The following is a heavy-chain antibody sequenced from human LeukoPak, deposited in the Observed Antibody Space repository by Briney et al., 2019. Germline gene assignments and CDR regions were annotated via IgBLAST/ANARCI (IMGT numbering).Heavy chain of an antibody. CDR1: GFTFSSYA. Sequence: PGRSLRLSCAASGFTFSSYAMHWVRQAPGKGLEWVAVISYDGSNKYYADSVKGRFTISRDNSKNTLYLQMNSLRAEDTALYYCARVGIYNYYMDVWGKGTTVTISS. D-gene: IGHD1-26*01. V-gene: IGHV3-30*04. J-gene: IGHJ6*03. CDR3: ARVGIYNYYMDV. CDR2: ISYDGSNK.